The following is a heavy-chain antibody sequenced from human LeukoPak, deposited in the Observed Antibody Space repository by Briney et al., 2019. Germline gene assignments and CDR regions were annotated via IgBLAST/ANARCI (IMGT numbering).Heavy chain of an antibody. CDR3: AREALVRGAIIYYYYMDV. CDR2: ISSSGSTI. Sequence: PGGSLRLSCAASGFTFSTYEMNWVRQAPGKGLEWVSYISSSGSTIYYADSVKGRFTISRDNAKNSLYLQMNSLRAEDTAVYYCAREALVRGAIIYYYYMDVWGKGTTVTISS. D-gene: IGHD3-10*01. CDR1: GFTFSTYE. J-gene: IGHJ6*03. V-gene: IGHV3-48*03.